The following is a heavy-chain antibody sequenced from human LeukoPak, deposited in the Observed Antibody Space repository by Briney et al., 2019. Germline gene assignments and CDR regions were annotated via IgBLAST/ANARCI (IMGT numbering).Heavy chain of an antibody. CDR2: ISYDGSNK. CDR1: GFTFSSYG. D-gene: IGHD3-10*01. CDR3: AKERGMTSGAGYFQH. V-gene: IGHV3-30*18. Sequence: PGRSLRLSCAASGFTFSSYGMHWVRQAPGKGLEWVAVISYDGSNKYYADSVKGRFTISRDNSKNTLYLQMNSLRAEDTAVYYCAKERGMTSGAGYFQHWGQGTLVTVSS. J-gene: IGHJ1*01.